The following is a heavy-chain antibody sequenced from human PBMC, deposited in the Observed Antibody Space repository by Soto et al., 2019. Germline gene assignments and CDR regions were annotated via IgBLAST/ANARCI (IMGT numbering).Heavy chain of an antibody. V-gene: IGHV4-34*01. CDR1: GGFVSSGIYY. Sequence: QVQLQQWGAGLLKPSETLSLTCAVYGGFVSSGIYYWSWIRQPPGKGLEWIGEMSHSGGTHFNPSLKSRVTISVDTSKNQFSLKMSSVTAADTALYYCARVERGTATTVVDAFDIWGPGTMVTVSS. D-gene: IGHD1-1*01. CDR3: ARVERGTATTVVDAFDI. CDR2: MSHSGGT. J-gene: IGHJ3*02.